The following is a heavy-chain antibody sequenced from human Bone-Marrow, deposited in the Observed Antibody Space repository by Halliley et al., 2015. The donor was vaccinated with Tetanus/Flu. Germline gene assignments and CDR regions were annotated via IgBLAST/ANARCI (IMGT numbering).Heavy chain of an antibody. J-gene: IGHJ6*02. CDR3: SRVESTGLPSYGMDV. CDR2: IYYSGST. D-gene: IGHD3-3*01. V-gene: IGHV4-59*01. Sequence: TLSLTCTVSGDSISSSFWTWIRQSPEKGLEWIGFIYYSGSTEYNPSLRSRVTISLETSKSEVYLHLNSVTAADTAVYYCSRVESTGLPSYGMDVWGQGTPVIVSS. CDR1: GDSISSSF.